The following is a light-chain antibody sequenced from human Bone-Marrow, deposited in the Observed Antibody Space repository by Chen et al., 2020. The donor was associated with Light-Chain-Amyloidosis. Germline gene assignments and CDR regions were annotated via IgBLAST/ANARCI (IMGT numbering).Light chain of an antibody. Sequence: QSALTQPASVSGSPGQSITISCTAYSRDVATYKFVSWYQKHPGKAPKFIIYEGSKRPSGVSDRFSGSKSGKTASLTISGLQADDEADYYCLSYAGSFTFVFGTGTKVTVL. J-gene: IGLJ1*01. CDR1: SRDVATYKF. V-gene: IGLV2-23*01. CDR2: EGS. CDR3: LSYAGSFTFV.